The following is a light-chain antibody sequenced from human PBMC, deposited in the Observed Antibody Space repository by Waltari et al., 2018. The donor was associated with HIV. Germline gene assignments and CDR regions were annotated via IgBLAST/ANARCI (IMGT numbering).Light chain of an antibody. CDR3: KDGNSTPWT. CDR2: AAS. J-gene: IGKJ1*01. CDR1: QSISTY. V-gene: IGKV1-39*01. Sequence: DIQVTQSPSSLSASVGTSVTHPCRASQSISTYLNWYQQKPGKAPKRLIYAASTPQTGVPERFSGSGSGTDFTLTISSVEAEDVAAYCCKDGNSTPWTFGQGTKVEIK.